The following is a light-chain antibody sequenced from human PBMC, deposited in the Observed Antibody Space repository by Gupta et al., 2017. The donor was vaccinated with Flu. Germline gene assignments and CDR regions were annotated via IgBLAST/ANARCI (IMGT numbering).Light chain of an antibody. J-gene: IGLJ2*01. CDR1: SSEVGNYDY. Sequence: SSEVGNYDYVSWYQQHPGKAPKLMIYGVTERPSGVPERFSGSKSGKTASLTISGLQAEDEASYYCCSYAGTFTFVFGGGTKLTVL. CDR3: CSYAGTFTFV. V-gene: IGLV2-11*01. CDR2: GVT.